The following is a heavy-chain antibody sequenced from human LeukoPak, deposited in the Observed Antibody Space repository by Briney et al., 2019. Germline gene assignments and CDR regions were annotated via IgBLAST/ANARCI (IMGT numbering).Heavy chain of an antibody. Sequence: SETLSLTCTVSGGSISSYYWSWIRQPAGKGLEWIGRIYPSGSTNYNPSLKSRVTMSLDTSKKQFSLKLSSVTAADTAVYYCARDMVASHDTWFDPWGQGTLVTVSS. D-gene: IGHD5-12*01. V-gene: IGHV4-4*07. J-gene: IGHJ5*02. CDR2: IYPSGST. CDR1: GGSISSYY. CDR3: ARDMVASHDTWFDP.